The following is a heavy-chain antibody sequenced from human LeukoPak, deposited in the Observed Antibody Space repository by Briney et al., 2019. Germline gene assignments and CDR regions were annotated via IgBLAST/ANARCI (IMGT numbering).Heavy chain of an antibody. J-gene: IGHJ3*02. CDR3: AKLHYDSSGYREDAFDI. V-gene: IGHV3-23*01. CDR2: ISDSGDST. D-gene: IGHD3-22*01. CDR1: GFTFSSYA. Sequence: PGGSLRLSCAASGFTFSSYAMSWVRQAPGKGLEWVSVISDSGDSTYYADSVKGRITVSRDNSKNTLYLQMNSLRAEDTAVYYCAKLHYDSSGYREDAFDIWGQGTMVTVSS.